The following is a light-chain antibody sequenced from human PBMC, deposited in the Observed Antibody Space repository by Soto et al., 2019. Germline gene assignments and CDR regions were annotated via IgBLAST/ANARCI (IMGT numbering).Light chain of an antibody. V-gene: IGKV1-33*01. CDR1: QDISNY. CDR3: QQYDNLPLT. CDR2: DAS. J-gene: IGKJ4*01. Sequence: DIQMTQSPSSLSASIGDRVTITCLASQDISNYLNWYQQKPGKAPKLLIYDASNLETGVPSRFSGGGSGTDFTFTISSLQPEDIATYYCQQYDNLPLTFGGGTMV.